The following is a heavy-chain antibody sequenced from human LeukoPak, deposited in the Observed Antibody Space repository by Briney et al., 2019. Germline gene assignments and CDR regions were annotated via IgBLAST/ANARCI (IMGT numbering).Heavy chain of an antibody. J-gene: IGHJ4*02. V-gene: IGHV4-39*01. CDR3: ARHPPYCSSTSCYGALWRGYYFDY. CDR1: GGSISTSNYY. D-gene: IGHD2-2*01. CDR2: IFYSGST. Sequence: SETLSLTCTVSGGSISTSNYYWGWIRQPPGKGLEWIGNIFYSGSTYYSPSLKSRVTISVDTSKNHFSLKLSSVTAADTAVYYCARHPPYCSSTSCYGALWRGYYFDYWGQGTLVTVSS.